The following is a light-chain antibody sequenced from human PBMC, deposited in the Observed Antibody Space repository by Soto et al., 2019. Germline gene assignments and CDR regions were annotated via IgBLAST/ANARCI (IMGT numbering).Light chain of an antibody. Sequence: EVVMTQSPAILSVSPGYTASLSCRATQSVDSNLAWYQQKPGQAPRLLISGASTRATAIPARFSGSGSGTEFTLTISSLQSEDFAVYYCQQYNNWHRTFGQGTKVDIK. CDR2: GAS. CDR1: QSVDSN. J-gene: IGKJ1*01. V-gene: IGKV3-15*01. CDR3: QQYNNWHRT.